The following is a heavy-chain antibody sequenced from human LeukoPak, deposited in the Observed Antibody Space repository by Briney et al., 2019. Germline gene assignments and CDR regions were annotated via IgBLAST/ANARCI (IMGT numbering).Heavy chain of an antibody. D-gene: IGHD1-14*01. CDR2: IIPILSQS. CDR1: GGTFSTYS. J-gene: IGHJ3*01. V-gene: IGHV1-69*11. CDR3: ATGGAYRDAFYF. Sequence: SVKVSCKASGGTFSTYSIKWVRQAPGQGLEWMGRIIPILSQSNYAQKFQGTVSITADEFTETAYMELSSLRSDDTAVYYCATGGAYRDAFYFWGQGTMVTVSS.